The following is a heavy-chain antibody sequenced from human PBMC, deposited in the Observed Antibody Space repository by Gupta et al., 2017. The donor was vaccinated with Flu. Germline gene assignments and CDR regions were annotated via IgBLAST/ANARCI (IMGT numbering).Heavy chain of an antibody. CDR2: VGAGGDRT. V-gene: IGHV3-23*01. J-gene: IGHJ4*02. CDR3: AKDRSGNPAIDY. Sequence: EVQLLESGGALVQPGGSLRLSCAASGLTFSDYAMNWVRQAPGKGLEGVSTVGAGGDRTYYADSVMGRFTISRDNSKNTVYLQMNSLRGDDTAVYYCAKDRSGNPAIDYWGQGTLVTVSA. CDR1: GLTFSDYA. D-gene: IGHD6-13*01.